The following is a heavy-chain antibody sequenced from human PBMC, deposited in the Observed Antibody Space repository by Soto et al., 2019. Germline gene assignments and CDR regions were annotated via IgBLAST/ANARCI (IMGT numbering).Heavy chain of an antibody. Sequence: ASVKVSCKASGYTFTSYDINWVRQATGQGLEWMGWMNPNSGNTGYAQKFQGRVTMTRNTSISTAYMELSSLRSEDTAVYYYARTTAGNYYYYGMDVWGQGTTVTVSS. V-gene: IGHV1-8*01. CDR1: GYTFTSYD. J-gene: IGHJ6*02. D-gene: IGHD6-13*01. CDR2: MNPNSGNT. CDR3: ARTTAGNYYYYGMDV.